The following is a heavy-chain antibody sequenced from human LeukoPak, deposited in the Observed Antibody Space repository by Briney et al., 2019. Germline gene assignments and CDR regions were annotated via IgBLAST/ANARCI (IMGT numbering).Heavy chain of an antibody. D-gene: IGHD3-3*01. CDR3: TRFYDFGLDY. CDR2: IRSKANNYAT. Sequence: QPGGSLLLSCAASGFTFSGSAMHWVRQASGKGLEWVGRIRSKANNYATAYAASVKGRFTVSRDDSKNTAYLQMNSLKTEDTAVYYCTRFYDFGLDYWGQGTLVTVSS. V-gene: IGHV3-73*01. J-gene: IGHJ4*02. CDR1: GFTFSGSA.